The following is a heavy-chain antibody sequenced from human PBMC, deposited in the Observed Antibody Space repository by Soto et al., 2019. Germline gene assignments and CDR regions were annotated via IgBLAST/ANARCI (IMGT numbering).Heavy chain of an antibody. CDR3: ANPGLAPIAVDPFDY. CDR2: ISGSGGST. Sequence: GGSLRLSCAASGFTFSSYAMSWVRQAPGKGLEWVSAISGSGGSTCYADSVKGRFTISRDNSKNTLYLQMNSLRAEDTAVYYCANPGLAPIAVDPFDYWGQGTLVTVSS. V-gene: IGHV3-23*01. D-gene: IGHD6-19*01. J-gene: IGHJ4*02. CDR1: GFTFSSYA.